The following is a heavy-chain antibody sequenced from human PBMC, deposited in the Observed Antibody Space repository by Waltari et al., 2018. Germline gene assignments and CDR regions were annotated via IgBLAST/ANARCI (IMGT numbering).Heavy chain of an antibody. D-gene: IGHD1-26*01. CDR1: GFTFSSYE. CDR3: ARDKLGDGY. V-gene: IGHV3-48*03. Sequence: EVQLVESGGGLVQPGGSLSLSCAAPGFTFSSYELNWVRQAPGKGLEWVSYISSSGSTIYYADSVKGRFTISRDNAKNSLYLQMNSLRAEDTAVYYCARDKLGDGYWGQGTLVTVSS. J-gene: IGHJ4*02. CDR2: ISSSGSTI.